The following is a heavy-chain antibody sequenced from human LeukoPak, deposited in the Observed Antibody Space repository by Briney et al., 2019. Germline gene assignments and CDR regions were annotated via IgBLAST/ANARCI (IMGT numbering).Heavy chain of an antibody. V-gene: IGHV3-7*01. D-gene: IGHD4-23*01. CDR2: IKGDGSEK. CDR1: GFTFSIYW. CDR3: ARDFGRWFIDY. J-gene: IGHJ4*02. Sequence: PGGSLRLSCAASGFTFSIYWMNWVRQAPGKGLEWVANIKGDGSEKYYVDSVKGRFTISRDNAKNSLYLQMNSLRAEDTAVYYCARDFGRWFIDYWGQGTLVTVSS.